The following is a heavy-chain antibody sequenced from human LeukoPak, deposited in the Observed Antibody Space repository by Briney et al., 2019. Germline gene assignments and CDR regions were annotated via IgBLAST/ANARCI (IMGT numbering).Heavy chain of an antibody. CDR2: LYSGGNI. CDR3: ARGPVAATLYFSS. D-gene: IGHD2-15*01. Sequence: TGGSLRLTCAASGFAVSSNYMSWVRRAPGKGLEWVSVLYSGGNIYYADSVKGRFTISRDNSKTTLYLQMNSMRDEDTGVYYCARGPVAATLYFSSWGQGTLVTVSS. CDR1: GFAVSSNY. V-gene: IGHV3-53*01. J-gene: IGHJ4*02.